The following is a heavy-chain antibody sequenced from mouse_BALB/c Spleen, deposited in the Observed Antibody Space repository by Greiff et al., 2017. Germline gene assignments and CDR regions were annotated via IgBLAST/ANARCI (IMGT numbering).Heavy chain of an antibody. V-gene: IGHV2-9*02. CDR2: IWAGGST. CDR3: ARGHYGNYERYAMDY. J-gene: IGHJ4*01. D-gene: IGHD2-1*01. CDR1: GFSLTSYG. Sequence: VKLMESGPGLVAPSQSLSITCTVSGFSLTSYGVHWVRQPPGKGLEWLGVIWAGGSTNYNSALMSRLSISKDNSKSQVFLKMNSLQTDDTAMYYCARGHYGNYERYAMDYWGQGTSVTVSS.